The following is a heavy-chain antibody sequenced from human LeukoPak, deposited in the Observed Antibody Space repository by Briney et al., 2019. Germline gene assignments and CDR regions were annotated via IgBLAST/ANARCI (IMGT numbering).Heavy chain of an antibody. V-gene: IGHV3-23*01. CDR2: IRSGGDGT. CDR1: GSTFTNYA. CDR3: ARDPNGDYVGAFEM. Sequence: GGSLRLSCAASGSTFTNYAMIWVRQAPGRGLEWVSAIRSGGDGTLYADSVKGRFTISRDNSKNTLFLQMNNMRAEDTAVYYCARDPNGDYVGAFEMWGPGTKVTVS. J-gene: IGHJ3*02. D-gene: IGHD4-17*01.